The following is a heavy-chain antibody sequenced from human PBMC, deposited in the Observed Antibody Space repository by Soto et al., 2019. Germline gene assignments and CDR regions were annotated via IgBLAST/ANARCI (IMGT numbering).Heavy chain of an antibody. V-gene: IGHV3-9*01. CDR2: ISWNSGSI. Sequence: EVQLVESGGGLVQPGRSLRLSCAASGFTFDDYAMHWVRQAPGKGLEWVSGISWNSGSIGYADSMKGRFTISRDNAKNSLYLQMNSLRAEDTALYYCAKDIGVQLGLRGAFDIWGQGTMVTVSS. D-gene: IGHD4-17*01. CDR1: GFTFDDYA. J-gene: IGHJ3*02. CDR3: AKDIGVQLGLRGAFDI.